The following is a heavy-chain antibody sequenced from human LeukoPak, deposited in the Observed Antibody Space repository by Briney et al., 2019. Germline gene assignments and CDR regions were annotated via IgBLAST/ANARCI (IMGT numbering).Heavy chain of an antibody. CDR1: GFTFSSYA. J-gene: IGHJ4*02. CDR2: ISGSGGST. CDR3: AKGAPDYYGSGSYVDY. Sequence: PGGSLRLSCAASGFTFSSYAMSWVRQARGKGLEWVSAISGSGGSTYYADSVKGRFTISRDNSKNTLYLQMNSLRAEDTAVYYCAKGAPDYYGSGSYVDYWGQGTLVTVSS. V-gene: IGHV3-23*01. D-gene: IGHD3-10*01.